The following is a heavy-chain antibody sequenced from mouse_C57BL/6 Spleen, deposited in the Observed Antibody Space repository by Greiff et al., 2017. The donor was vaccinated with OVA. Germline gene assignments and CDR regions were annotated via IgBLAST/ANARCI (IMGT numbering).Heavy chain of an antibody. V-gene: IGHV1-50*01. J-gene: IGHJ2*01. Sequence: QVQLQQPGAELVKPGASVKLSCKASGYTFTSYWMQWVKQRPGQGLEWIGEIDPSDSYTNYNQKFKGKATLTVDTSSSTAYMQLSSLTSEDSAVYYCARGGYSNPFDYWGQGTTLTVSS. CDR3: ARGGYSNPFDY. D-gene: IGHD2-5*01. CDR2: IDPSDSYT. CDR1: GYTFTSYW.